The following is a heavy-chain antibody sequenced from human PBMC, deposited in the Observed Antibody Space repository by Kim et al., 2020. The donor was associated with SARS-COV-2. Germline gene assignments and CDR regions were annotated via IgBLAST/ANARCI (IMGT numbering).Heavy chain of an antibody. CDR2: IIPIFGTA. D-gene: IGHD6-13*01. CDR3: ARGPTVGIAAAYNWFDP. CDR1: GGTFSSYA. Sequence: SVKVSCKASGGTFSSYAISWVRQAPGQGLEWMGGIIPIFGTANYAQKFQGRVTITADESTSTAYMELSSLRSEDTAVYYCARGPTVGIAAAYNWFDPWGQGTLVTVSS. V-gene: IGHV1-69*13. J-gene: IGHJ5*02.